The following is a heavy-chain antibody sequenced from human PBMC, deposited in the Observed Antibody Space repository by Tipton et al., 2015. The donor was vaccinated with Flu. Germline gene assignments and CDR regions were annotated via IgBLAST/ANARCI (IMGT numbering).Heavy chain of an antibody. J-gene: IGHJ4*02. CDR1: GYTFTDYY. CDR2: INPNSAGT. V-gene: IGHV1-2*02. Sequence: QLVQSGAEVKKPGASVKVSCKASGYTFTDYYIHWVRQAPGQGLEWMGWINPNSAGTNYAQKFQDRVTMTRDTSISTAYMELSRLKSGDTAVYYCARTLMTRRVVVTATLAHWGQGTLVTVSS. D-gene: IGHD2-15*01. CDR3: ARTLMTRRVVVTATLAH.